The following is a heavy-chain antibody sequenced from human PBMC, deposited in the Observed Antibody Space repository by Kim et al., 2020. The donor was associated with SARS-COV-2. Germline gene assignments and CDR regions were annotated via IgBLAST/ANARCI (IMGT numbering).Heavy chain of an antibody. Sequence: GGSLRLSCAASGFTFSNYEMNWVRQAPGEGLEWVSYIDTTASTIYYADAVKGRFTITRDNDRNSLYLQMNSLRAEDTAVYYCARDQSGNLDYWGQGTLVTVSS. V-gene: IGHV3-48*03. CDR2: IDTTASTI. J-gene: IGHJ4*02. D-gene: IGHD6-25*01. CDR3: ARDQSGNLDY. CDR1: GFTFSNYE.